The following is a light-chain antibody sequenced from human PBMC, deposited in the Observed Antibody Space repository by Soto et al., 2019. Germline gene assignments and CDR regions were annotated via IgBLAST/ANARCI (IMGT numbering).Light chain of an antibody. Sequence: QCVLTQAPSESGAPGQRVTISCTESSSNIGAGYDVHWYQQLPGTAPKLLIYGNSNRPSGVPDRFSGSKSGTSASLAITGLQAEDEADYYCQSYDSSLSGWVFGGGTKLTVL. CDR1: SSNIGAGYD. J-gene: IGLJ3*02. CDR2: GNS. CDR3: QSYDSSLSGWV. V-gene: IGLV1-40*01.